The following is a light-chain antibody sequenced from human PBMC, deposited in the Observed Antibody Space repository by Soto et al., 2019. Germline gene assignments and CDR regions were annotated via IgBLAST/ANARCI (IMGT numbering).Light chain of an antibody. Sequence: QSVVTQPPSASGTPGQRATISCSGSSSNIGSNYVYWFHQLPGTAPKLLIYRDNQRPSGVPDRFSGSKSGTSAPLAISRLRSEDEADYYCAAWDDSLSGVVFGGGTKLTVL. CDR3: AAWDDSLSGVV. V-gene: IGLV1-47*01. CDR1: SSNIGSNY. CDR2: RDN. J-gene: IGLJ2*01.